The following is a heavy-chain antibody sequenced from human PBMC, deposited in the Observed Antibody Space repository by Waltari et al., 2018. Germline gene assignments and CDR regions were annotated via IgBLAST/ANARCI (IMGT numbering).Heavy chain of an antibody. J-gene: IGHJ3*02. V-gene: IGHV3-23*01. CDR3: AKSSYLYDYVWGSYPWGDAFDI. Sequence: TASGFTFSSYAMSWVRQAPGKGLEWVSAIRGSGGSTYYADPVKGRFTISRDNSKNTLYLQMNSLRAEDTAVYYCAKSSYLYDYVWGSYPWGDAFDIWGQGTMVTVSS. CDR1: GFTFSSYA. CDR2: IRGSGGST. D-gene: IGHD3-16*02.